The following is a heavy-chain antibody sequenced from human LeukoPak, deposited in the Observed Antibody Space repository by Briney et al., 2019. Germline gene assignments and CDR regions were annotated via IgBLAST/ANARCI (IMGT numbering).Heavy chain of an antibody. CDR1: SGSIGSSSNY. Sequence: SETLSLTCTVSSGSIGSSSNYWGWIRQAPGKGLEWIGNVYYSGSTFYNPSLKSRVTISVDTSKNQFSLKLRSVTAADTAIYYCARASFNVVLGNWFDPWGQASLVTVSS. V-gene: IGHV4-39*01. D-gene: IGHD2-8*01. CDR2: VYYSGST. J-gene: IGHJ5*02. CDR3: ARASFNVVLGNWFDP.